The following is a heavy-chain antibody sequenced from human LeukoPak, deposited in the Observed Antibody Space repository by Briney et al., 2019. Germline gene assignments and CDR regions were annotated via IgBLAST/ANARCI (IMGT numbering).Heavy chain of an antibody. V-gene: IGHV1-46*01. D-gene: IGHD2-8*01. CDR3: ASVYLYGMDV. J-gene: IGHJ6*02. Sequence: ASVTVSCTASGYSLTTYYMHWVRQAPGQGLEWMAIINPSGGGTKYAQKFQGRVTMTRDTPTNTVYMELSSLRTEDTAVYYCASVYLYGMDVWGQGTTVTVSS. CDR1: GYSLTTYY. CDR2: INPSGGGT.